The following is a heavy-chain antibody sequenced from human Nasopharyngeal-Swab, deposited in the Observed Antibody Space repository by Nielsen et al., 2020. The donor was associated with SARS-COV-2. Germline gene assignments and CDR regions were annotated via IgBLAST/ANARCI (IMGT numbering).Heavy chain of an antibody. J-gene: IGHJ6*03. CDR1: GGSISSSSYY. CDR2: IYYSGST. Sequence: SETLSLTCTVSGGSISSSSYYWGWIRQPPGKGLEWIGSIYYSGSTYYNPSLKSRVTISVDPSKNQFSLKLSSVTAADTAVYYCARVGGKVYYYYYYMDVWGKGTTVTVSS. CDR3: ARVGGKVYYYYYYMDV. D-gene: IGHD3-16*01. V-gene: IGHV4-39*07.